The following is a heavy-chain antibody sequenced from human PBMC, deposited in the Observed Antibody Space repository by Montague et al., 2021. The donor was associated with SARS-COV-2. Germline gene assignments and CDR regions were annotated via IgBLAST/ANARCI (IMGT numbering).Heavy chain of an antibody. CDR1: GGSISSYY. J-gene: IGHJ3*02. CDR2: IYYSGST. D-gene: IGHD6-19*01. CDR3: ARGSGWMGNAFDI. Sequence: SETLSLTCTVSGGSISSYYWSWIRQPPGKGLEWIGNIYYSGSTXXXPSXRGQVTISVDTSKDQFSLKLSSVTAADTAVYYCARGSGWMGNAFDIWGQGAMVTVSS. V-gene: IGHV4-59*01.